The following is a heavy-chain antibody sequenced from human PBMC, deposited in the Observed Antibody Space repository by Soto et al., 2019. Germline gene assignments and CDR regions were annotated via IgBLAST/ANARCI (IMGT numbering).Heavy chain of an antibody. CDR3: AKTASMTIRDGFDH. Sequence: GSLRLSCAASGFTFSNAYMNWVRQGPGKGLEWVGRIKNKASGGTTDYAAPVKGRFTISRDNSKNTLYLQMNSLRAEDTALYYCAKTASMTIRDGFDHWGQGTLVTVSS. D-gene: IGHD4-17*01. V-gene: IGHV3-15*07. J-gene: IGHJ4*02. CDR2: IKNKASGGTT. CDR1: GFTFSNAY.